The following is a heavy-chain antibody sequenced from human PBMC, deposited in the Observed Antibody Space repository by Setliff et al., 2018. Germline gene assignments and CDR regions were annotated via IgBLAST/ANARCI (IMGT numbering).Heavy chain of an antibody. CDR1: GDSITSGSVY. D-gene: IGHD2-2*01. CDR2: IFPTGTT. J-gene: IGHJ3*02. CDR3: ARGRMRGSCSGPSCTYDPFDI. V-gene: IGHV4-61*02. Sequence: ASETLSLTCTVSGDSITSGSVYWSWIRQPAGKGLEWIGRIFPTGTTNYNPDLKSRVTMSVDTSKNQFSLILRSVTAADTAVYYCARGRMRGSCSGPSCTYDPFDIWGQGTTVTVSS.